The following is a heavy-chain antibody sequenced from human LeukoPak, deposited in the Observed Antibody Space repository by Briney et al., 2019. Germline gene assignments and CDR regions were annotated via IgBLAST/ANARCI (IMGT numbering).Heavy chain of an antibody. J-gene: IGHJ4*02. CDR1: GFTFSNYA. V-gene: IGHV3-33*08. D-gene: IGHD3-22*01. CDR3: ARDSKLYDSSGYPHY. Sequence: PGGSLRLSCAASGFTFSNYAMSWVRQAPGKGLEWVAVIWYDGSNKYYADSVKGRFTISRDNSKNTLYLQMNSLRAEDTAVYYCARDSKLYDSSGYPHYWGQGTLATVSS. CDR2: IWYDGSNK.